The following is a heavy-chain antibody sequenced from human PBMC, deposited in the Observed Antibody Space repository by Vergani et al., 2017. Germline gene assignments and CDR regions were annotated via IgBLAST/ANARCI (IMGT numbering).Heavy chain of an antibody. J-gene: IGHJ4*02. V-gene: IGHV1-8*01. CDR2: MNPNSGNT. CDR1: GYTFTSYD. CDR3: ARGFGRIQLWTRVYYFDY. D-gene: IGHD5-18*01. Sequence: QVQLVQSGAEVKKPGASVKVSCTASGYTFTSYDINWVRQATGQGLEWMGWMNPNSGNTGYAQKFQGRVTMTRNTSISTAYMELSSLRSEDTAVYYCARGFGRIQLWTRVYYFDYWGQGTLVTVSS.